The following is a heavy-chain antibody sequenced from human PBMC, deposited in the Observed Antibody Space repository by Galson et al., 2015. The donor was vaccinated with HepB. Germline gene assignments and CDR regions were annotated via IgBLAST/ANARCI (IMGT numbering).Heavy chain of an antibody. CDR1: GFTFSSYG. J-gene: IGHJ6*02. CDR2: IWYDGSNK. V-gene: IGHV3-33*01. Sequence: SLRLSCAASGFTFSSYGMHWVRQAPGKGLEWVAVIWYDGSNKYYADSVKGRFTISRDNSKNTLYLQMNSLRAEDTAVYYCARQYCRSTSCYPTALYGMDVWGQGTTVTVSS. D-gene: IGHD2-2*01. CDR3: ARQYCRSTSCYPTALYGMDV.